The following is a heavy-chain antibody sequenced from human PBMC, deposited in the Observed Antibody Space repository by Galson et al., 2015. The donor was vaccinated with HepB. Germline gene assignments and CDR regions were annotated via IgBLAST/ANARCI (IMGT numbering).Heavy chain of an antibody. D-gene: IGHD3-3*01. J-gene: IGHJ4*02. CDR3: ARIFDGARDY. CDR1: GFTFSTYA. V-gene: IGHV3-21*01. Sequence: SLRLSCAASGFTFSTYAMNWVRQAPGKGLEWVSSITNTSNNIYYADSVRGRFAISRDNAENSLFLQMTSLRAEDTAVYYCARIFDGARDYWGQGTLVTVSS. CDR2: ITNTSNNI.